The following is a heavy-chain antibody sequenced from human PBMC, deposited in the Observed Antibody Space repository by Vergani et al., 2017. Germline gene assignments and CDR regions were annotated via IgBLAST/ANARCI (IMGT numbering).Heavy chain of an antibody. J-gene: IGHJ3*01. CDR1: GASINNDFYY. CDR2: IYVSGIT. V-gene: IGHV4-61*02. Sequence: QVQLQESGPGLVKPSQTLSLTCTVSGASINNDFYYWHWIRQPAGKGLEWIGRIYVSGITVYNSSLQSRVPMSGDTSKNQFSLTLTSVTAADTAVYYCARDSKRLRSRAFDLWGQGTMVTVSS. CDR3: ARDSKRLRSRAFDL. D-gene: IGHD2-15*01.